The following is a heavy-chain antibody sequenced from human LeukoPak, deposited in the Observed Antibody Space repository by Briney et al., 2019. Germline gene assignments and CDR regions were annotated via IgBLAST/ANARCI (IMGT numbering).Heavy chain of an antibody. D-gene: IGHD4-17*01. CDR3: ATFYGDYDSSAGR. Sequence: GGSLRLSCAASGFTSSSNWMHWVGPGPEKGLMLVSRINGDGSSTSYADSVEGRFSISRDNAKNTLYLQMNSLRAEDTAVYYCATFYGDYDSSAGRWGQGTLVTVSS. J-gene: IGHJ4*02. CDR2: INGDGSST. V-gene: IGHV3-74*01. CDR1: GFTSSSNW.